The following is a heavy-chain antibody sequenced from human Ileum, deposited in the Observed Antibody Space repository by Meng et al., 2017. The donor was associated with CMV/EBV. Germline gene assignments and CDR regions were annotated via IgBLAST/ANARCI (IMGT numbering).Heavy chain of an antibody. D-gene: IGHD3-3*01. CDR3: ARYYEFWSSYYSVDY. CDR2: ISYSGNT. CDR1: GGSISRSFYY. J-gene: IGHJ4*02. Sequence: ESLKISCTVSGGSISRSFYYWGWIRQPPGKGLEWVGSISYSGNTYANPSLKSRVSISVDTSKNQFSLKLSSVTAADTAVYYCARYYEFWSSYYSVDYWGQGTLVTVSS. V-gene: IGHV4-39*01.